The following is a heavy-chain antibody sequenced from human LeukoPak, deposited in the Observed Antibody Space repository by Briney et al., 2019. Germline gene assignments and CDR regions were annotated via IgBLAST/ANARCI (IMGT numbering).Heavy chain of an antibody. CDR2: INHSGST. V-gene: IGHV4-34*01. J-gene: IGHJ5*02. D-gene: IGHD2-2*01. Sequence: PSETLSLTCAVYGGSFSGYYWSWIRQPPGKGLEWIGEINHSGSTNYNPSLKSRVTISVDTSKNQFSLKLSSVTAADTAVYYCASALGYCSSTSCSDWFDPWGQGTLVTVSS. CDR1: GGSFSGYY. CDR3: ASALGYCSSTSCSDWFDP.